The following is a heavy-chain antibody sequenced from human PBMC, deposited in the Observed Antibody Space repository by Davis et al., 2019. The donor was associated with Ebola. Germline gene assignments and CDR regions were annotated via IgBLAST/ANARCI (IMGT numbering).Heavy chain of an antibody. CDR3: ARGRGGITTTFDP. D-gene: IGHD3-10*01. Sequence: ASVKVSCKASGYTFTGYYMHWVRQAPGQGLEWMGWMNPNSGNTGYAQKFQGRVTMTRNTSISTAYMELSSLRSEDTAVYYCARGRGGITTTFDPWGQGTLVTVSS. CDR2: MNPNSGNT. J-gene: IGHJ5*02. V-gene: IGHV1-8*02. CDR1: GYTFTGYY.